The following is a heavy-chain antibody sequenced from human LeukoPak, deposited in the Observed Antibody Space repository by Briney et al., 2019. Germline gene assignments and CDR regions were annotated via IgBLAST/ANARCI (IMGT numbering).Heavy chain of an antibody. CDR2: INPNSGGT. CDR1: GYTFTGYY. D-gene: IGHD6-13*01. J-gene: IGHJ4*02. Sequence: ASVKVSCKASGYTFTGYYMHWVRQAPGQGLEWMGWINPNSGGTNYAQKFQGRVTMTRDTSISTAYMELSRLRSDDTAVYYCAKDRFPNDGSWDFDYWGQGTLVTVSS. V-gene: IGHV1-2*02. CDR3: AKDRFPNDGSWDFDY.